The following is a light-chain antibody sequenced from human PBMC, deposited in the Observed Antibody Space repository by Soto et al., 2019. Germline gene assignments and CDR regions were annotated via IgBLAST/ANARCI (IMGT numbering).Light chain of an antibody. CDR1: QDIAIY. CDR3: QQSYRTPT. J-gene: IGKJ5*01. CDR2: AAS. Sequence: IQLTQSPSSLSASVGDRVTITCRASQDIAIYLAWYQQKPGEAPKLLIYAASTLYGGVPSRFSGSGSGTDYTLTISSLQPEDFATYYCQQSYRTPTFGQGTRLEIK. V-gene: IGKV1-39*01.